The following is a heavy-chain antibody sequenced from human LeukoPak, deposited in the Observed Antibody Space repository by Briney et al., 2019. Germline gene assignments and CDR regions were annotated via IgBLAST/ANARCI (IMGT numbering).Heavy chain of an antibody. V-gene: IGHV4-39*07. J-gene: IGHJ5*02. CDR2: IYYSGST. CDR1: GGSISSSTYY. CDR3: ARQNDILTGYKNWFDP. D-gene: IGHD3-9*01. Sequence: PSETLSLTCTVSGGSISSSTYYWGWIRQPPGKGLEWIGSIYYSGSTYYNPSLKSRVTISVDTSKNQFSLKLSSVTAADTAVYYCARQNDILTGYKNWFDPWGQGTLVTVSS.